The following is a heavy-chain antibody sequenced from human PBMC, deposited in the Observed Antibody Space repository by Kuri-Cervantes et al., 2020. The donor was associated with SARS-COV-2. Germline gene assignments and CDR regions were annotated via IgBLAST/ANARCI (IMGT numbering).Heavy chain of an antibody. V-gene: IGHV3-74*01. CDR1: GFTFSGHW. J-gene: IGHJ4*02. CDR2: INPDGSYT. CDR3: AKDTHFDFYYDSSKAFDY. Sequence: GGSLRLSCAASGFTFSGHWIHWVRQAPGKGLVWVSRINPDGSYTNNADSVKGRFTVSRDNSKNTLYLQLNSLRAEDTAVYYCAKDTHFDFYYDSSKAFDYWGQGTLVTVSS. D-gene: IGHD3-22*01.